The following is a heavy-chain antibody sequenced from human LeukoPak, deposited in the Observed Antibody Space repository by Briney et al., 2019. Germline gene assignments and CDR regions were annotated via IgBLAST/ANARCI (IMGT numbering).Heavy chain of an antibody. J-gene: IGHJ4*02. V-gene: IGHV3-21*01. CDR2: ISSSSSYI. D-gene: IGHD3-22*01. CDR1: GFTFSSYS. Sequence: GGSLRLSCAASGFTFSSYSMNWVRQAPGKGLEWVSSISSSSSYIYYADSVKGRFTISRDNAKNSLYLQMNSLRAEDTAVYYCARDKWSTMIVVKGPFDYWGRGTLVTVSS. CDR3: ARDKWSTMIVVKGPFDY.